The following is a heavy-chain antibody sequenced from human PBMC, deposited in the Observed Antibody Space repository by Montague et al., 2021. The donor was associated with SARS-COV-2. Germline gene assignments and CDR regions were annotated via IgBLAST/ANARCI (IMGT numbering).Heavy chain of an antibody. V-gene: IGHV4-34*04. CDR1: GGSFSGYY. CDR3: ARGGLHLLYGGHYFDY. J-gene: IGHJ4*02. CDR2: INHRGTT. D-gene: IGHD2-2*02. Sequence: SETLSLTCTVYGGSFSGYYWNWIRQSPGRGLEWIGEINHRGTTNNNQSLKIRAAISVDASKDQFSLKLTSVTAADAAVYDCARGGLHLLYGGHYFDYWGQGTLVTVSS.